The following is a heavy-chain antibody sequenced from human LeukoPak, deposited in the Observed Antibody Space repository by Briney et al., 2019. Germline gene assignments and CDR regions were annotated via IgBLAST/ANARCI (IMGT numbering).Heavy chain of an antibody. D-gene: IGHD2-2*01. V-gene: IGHV3-15*01. J-gene: IGHJ3*01. CDR3: VRDQYCASSSCPGAFDL. CDR1: GFTFYYDW. CDR2: IKSKTDGGKT. Sequence: GGSLRLPCAASGFTFYYDWMSWVRQAPGKGLEWVGRIKSKTDGGKTEYAAPVKGRFTISRDDSRNTLYLQMSSLKTEDTAVYYCVRDQYCASSSCPGAFDLWGQGTVVTVSS.